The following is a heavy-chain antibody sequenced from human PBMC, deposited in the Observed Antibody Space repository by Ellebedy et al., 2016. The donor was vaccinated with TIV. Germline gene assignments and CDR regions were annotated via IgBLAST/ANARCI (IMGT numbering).Heavy chain of an antibody. Sequence: GGSLRLSXAASGFTFSSYSMNWVRQAPGKGLEWVSSISSSSSYIYYADSVKGRFTISRDNAKNSLYLQMNSLRAEDTAVYYCARDRRGVDWYDPYYYYGMDVWGQGTTVTVSS. CDR2: ISSSSSYI. J-gene: IGHJ6*02. V-gene: IGHV3-21*01. D-gene: IGHD2-21*01. CDR1: GFTFSSYS. CDR3: ARDRRGVDWYDPYYYYGMDV.